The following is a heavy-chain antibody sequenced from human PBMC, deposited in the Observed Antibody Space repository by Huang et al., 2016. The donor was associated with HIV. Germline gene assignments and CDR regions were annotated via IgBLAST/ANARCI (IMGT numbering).Heavy chain of an antibody. Sequence: ASGGSFSDQIISWVRQAPGQRFEWMGGIIPLFRAPAYAQEFKGRVTMTADESTATVYMELNSLTSEDTAVYYCAMSLRYQYDSRSYWGRYFDYWGQGTLVTVSS. D-gene: IGHD3-16*01. CDR2: IIPLFRAP. CDR1: GGSFSDQI. V-gene: IGHV1-69*01. CDR3: AMSLRYQYDSRSYWGRYFDY. J-gene: IGHJ4*02.